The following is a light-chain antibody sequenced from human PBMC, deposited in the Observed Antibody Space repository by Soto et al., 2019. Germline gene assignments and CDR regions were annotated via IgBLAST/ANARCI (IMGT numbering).Light chain of an antibody. CDR3: QPRKNWPPIT. Sequence: EIEMTQSPSTLSGSPGERATLSGRAGQSASSNLAWYQQKPGQAPRLLIYDVSTRATGIPARFSGSGSGRDFTLPISRLEPADFALYYCQPRKNWPPITFGQGTRLDIK. CDR1: QSASSN. CDR2: DVS. J-gene: IGKJ5*01. V-gene: IGKV3-15*01.